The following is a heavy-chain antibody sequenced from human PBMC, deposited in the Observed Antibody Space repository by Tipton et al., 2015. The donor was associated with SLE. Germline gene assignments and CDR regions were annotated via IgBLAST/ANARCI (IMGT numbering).Heavy chain of an antibody. D-gene: IGHD2-15*01. CDR2: IHYSGTT. J-gene: IGHJ4*02. CDR3: ARNKATPDH. CDR1: GVSISSHY. Sequence: GLVKPSETMSLTCSVPGVSISSHYWSWIRQPPGKGLEWIGYIHYSGTTNYNPSLRGRVTMSVDTSKNQFSLKLSSVTAADTAMYYCARNKATPDHWGQGTLATVSS. V-gene: IGHV4-59*11.